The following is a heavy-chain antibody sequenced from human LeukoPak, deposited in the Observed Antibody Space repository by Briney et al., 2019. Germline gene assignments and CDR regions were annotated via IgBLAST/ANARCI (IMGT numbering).Heavy chain of an antibody. Sequence: PGGSLRLSCTASGFXFNGYSINWVRQAPGKGLEWVSSISTSSSYIYYADSVKGRFTISRNNPKNSLYLQMNSLRAEDTAVYYCARNRGDPSYFDYWGQATLVTVSS. V-gene: IGHV3-21*01. CDR2: ISTSSSYI. D-gene: IGHD4-17*01. CDR1: GFXFNGYS. CDR3: ARNRGDPSYFDY. J-gene: IGHJ4*02.